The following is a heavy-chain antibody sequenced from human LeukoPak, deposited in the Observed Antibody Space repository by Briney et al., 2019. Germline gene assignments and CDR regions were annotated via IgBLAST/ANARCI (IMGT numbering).Heavy chain of an antibody. V-gene: IGHV4-59*08. CDR1: GGSISSYY. J-gene: IGHJ4*02. Sequence: SETLSLTCTVSGGSISSYYWSWIRQPPGKGLEWIGYIYYSGSTNYNPSLKSRVTISVDTSKNQFSLKLSSVTAADTAVYYCARGKNIVATIVDYWGQGTLVTVSS. D-gene: IGHD5-12*01. CDR2: IYYSGST. CDR3: ARGKNIVATIVDY.